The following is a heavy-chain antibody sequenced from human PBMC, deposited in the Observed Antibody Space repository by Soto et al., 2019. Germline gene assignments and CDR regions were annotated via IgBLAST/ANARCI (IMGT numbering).Heavy chain of an antibody. CDR2: IIPIFGTA. V-gene: IGHV1-69*12. CDR1: GGTFSSYA. J-gene: IGHJ4*02. Sequence: QVQLVQSGAEVKKPGSSVKVSCKASGGTFSSYAISWVRQAPGQGLEWMGGIIPIFGTANYAQKFQGRVTITADESTSTAYMELSSLGSEDTGVYYCARKGYSSSWHYYFDYWGQGTLVAVSS. CDR3: ARKGYSSSWHYYFDY. D-gene: IGHD6-13*01.